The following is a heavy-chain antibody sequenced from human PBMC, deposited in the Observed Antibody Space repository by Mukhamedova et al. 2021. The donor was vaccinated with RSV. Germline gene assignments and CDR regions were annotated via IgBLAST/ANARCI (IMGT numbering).Heavy chain of an antibody. CDR2: INQDGGEE. Sequence: GRQAPGKGLEWVANINQDGGEEYYVDSVEGRFTISRDNAKYSRYLQMNSLRGDDTAVYYCARAVSTVTVDYWGQGTLVTVAS. D-gene: IGHD1-1*01. V-gene: IGHV3-7*01. CDR3: ARAVSTVTVDY. J-gene: IGHJ4*02.